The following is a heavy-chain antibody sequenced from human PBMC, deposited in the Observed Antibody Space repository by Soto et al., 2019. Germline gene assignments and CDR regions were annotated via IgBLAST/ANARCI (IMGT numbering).Heavy chain of an antibody. J-gene: IGHJ6*02. CDR3: AREGSGWPNYGMDV. D-gene: IGHD6-19*01. CDR2: IYYSGST. CDR1: GGSISSYY. V-gene: IGHV4-59*01. Sequence: PSETLSLTCTVSGGSISSYYWSRIRQPPGKGLEWIGYIYYSGSTNYNPSLKSRVTISVDTSKNQFSLKLSSVTAADTAVYYCAREGSGWPNYGMDVWGQGTTVTVSS.